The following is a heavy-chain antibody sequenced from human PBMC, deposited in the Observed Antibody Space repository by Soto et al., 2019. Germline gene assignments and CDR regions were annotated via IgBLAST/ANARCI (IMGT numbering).Heavy chain of an antibody. CDR2: IYYSGST. D-gene: IGHD3-10*01. J-gene: IGHJ3*02. CDR3: ARQRSVLLWFGVGPDAFDI. Sequence: PSETLSLTCTVSGGSISSSSYYWGWIRQPPGKGLEWIGSIYYSGSTYYNPSLKSRVTISVDTSKNQFSLKLSSVTAADTAVYYCARQRSVLLWFGVGPDAFDIWGQGTMVTVSS. V-gene: IGHV4-39*01. CDR1: GGSISSSSYY.